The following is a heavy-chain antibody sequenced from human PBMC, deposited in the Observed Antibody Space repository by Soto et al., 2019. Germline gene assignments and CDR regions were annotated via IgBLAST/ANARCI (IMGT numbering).Heavy chain of an antibody. V-gene: IGHV1-24*01. Sequence: ASVKVSCKVSGYTLTELSMHWVRQAPGKGLEWMGGFDPEDGETIYAQKFQGRVTMTEDTSTGTAYMELSSLRSEDTAVYYCATAMSQSIAVAGTGAFDIWGQGTMVTVSS. CDR1: GYTLTELS. CDR3: ATAMSQSIAVAGTGAFDI. CDR2: FDPEDGET. J-gene: IGHJ3*02. D-gene: IGHD6-19*01.